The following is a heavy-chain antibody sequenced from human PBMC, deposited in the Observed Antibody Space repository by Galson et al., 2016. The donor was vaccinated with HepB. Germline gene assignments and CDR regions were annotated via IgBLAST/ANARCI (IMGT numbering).Heavy chain of an antibody. CDR2: IRPDGSQK. V-gene: IGHV3-7*01. J-gene: IGHJ3*01. CDR1: GFTISNIW. Sequence: SLRLSCAASGFTISNIWMNWVRQAPGKGLEWVANIRPDGSQKNYVDSVKGRFTISRDNAKRSLYLQMDSLRAEDTAMYYCLADTYAFDLWGQGTMVTVSS. D-gene: IGHD2-15*01. CDR3: LADTYAFDL.